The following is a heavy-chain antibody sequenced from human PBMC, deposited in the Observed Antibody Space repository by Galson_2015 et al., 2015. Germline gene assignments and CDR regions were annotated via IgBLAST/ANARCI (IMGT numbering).Heavy chain of an antibody. D-gene: IGHD3-22*01. J-gene: IGHJ4*02. Sequence: SLRLSCAASGFTFSDYYMSWIRQAPGKGLEWVSYISSSGSTIYYADSVKGRFTISRDNAKNSLYLQMNSLRAEDTAVYYCASFGGYYDSSGYYYYGHYWGQGTLVTVSS. CDR2: ISSSGSTI. CDR3: ASFGGYYDSSGYYYYGHY. V-gene: IGHV3-11*01. CDR1: GFTFSDYY.